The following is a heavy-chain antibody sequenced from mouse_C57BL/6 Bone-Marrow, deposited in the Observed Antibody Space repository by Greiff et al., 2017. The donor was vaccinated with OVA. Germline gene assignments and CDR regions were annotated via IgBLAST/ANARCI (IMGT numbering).Heavy chain of an antibody. CDR3: ARQFGQLRPYAMDY. J-gene: IGHJ4*01. Sequence: VHLVESGPGLVAPSQSLSITCTVSGFSLTSYGVHWVRQPPGKGLEWLVVIWSDGSTTYNSALKSRLSISKDNSKSQVFLKMNSLQTDDTAMYYCARQFGQLRPYAMDYWGQGTSVTVSS. CDR1: GFSLTSYG. CDR2: IWSDGST. D-gene: IGHD3-2*02. V-gene: IGHV2-6-1*01.